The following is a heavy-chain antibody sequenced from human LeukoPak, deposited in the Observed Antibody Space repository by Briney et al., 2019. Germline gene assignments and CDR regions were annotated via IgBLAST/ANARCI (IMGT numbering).Heavy chain of an antibody. Sequence: GGSLRLSCAASGFTFSSYAMSWVRQAPGKGLEWVGRIKNKDEGEKTDYAAPVKGRFTISRDDSKATLFLQMNSLKMEDTAIYYCTTGIDYGGGYWGQGTLVSVSS. CDR1: GFTFSSYA. V-gene: IGHV3-15*05. CDR3: TTGIDYGGGY. D-gene: IGHD3-16*01. CDR2: IKNKDEGEKT. J-gene: IGHJ4*02.